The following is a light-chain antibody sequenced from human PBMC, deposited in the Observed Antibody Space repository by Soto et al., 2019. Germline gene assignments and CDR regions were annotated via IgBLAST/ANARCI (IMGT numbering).Light chain of an antibody. CDR2: GAS. V-gene: IGKV3-20*01. CDR3: QQYGSSPWT. Sequence: EIVVTQSPGTLSLSPGERATLSCRASQSVSSNYLAWYQQKPGQAPRLLIYGASSRATGIPDRFSGSGSGTDFTRTITRLEPEDFAVYYCQQYGSSPWTFGQGNKVEIK. CDR1: QSVSSNY. J-gene: IGKJ1*01.